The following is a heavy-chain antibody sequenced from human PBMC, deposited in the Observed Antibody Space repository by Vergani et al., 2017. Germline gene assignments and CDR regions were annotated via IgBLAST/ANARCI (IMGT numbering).Heavy chain of an antibody. CDR2: INPSGGST. V-gene: IGHV1-46*03. J-gene: IGHJ3*02. D-gene: IGHD3-22*01. CDR3: ATPGSSRTDYXDSSGEPLHDAFDI. CDR1: GYTFTSYY. Sequence: QVQLVQSGAEVKKPGASVKVSCKASGYTFTSYYMHWVRQAPGQGLEWMGIINPSGGSTSYAQKFQGRVTMTRDTSTSTVYMELSSLRSEDTAVYYCATPGSSRTDYXDSSGEPLHDAFDIWGQGTMVTVSS.